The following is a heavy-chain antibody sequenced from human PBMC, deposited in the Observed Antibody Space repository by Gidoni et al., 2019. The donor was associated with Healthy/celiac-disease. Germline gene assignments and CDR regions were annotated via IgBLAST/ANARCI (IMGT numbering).Heavy chain of an antibody. CDR1: GGSFSGYY. V-gene: IGHV4-34*01. CDR3: ARGTPSGYYVGDAFDI. D-gene: IGHD3-22*01. Sequence: QVQLQQWGAGLLKPSETLSLTCAVYGGSFSGYYWSWIRQPPGKGLEWSGEINHSGSPNYNPSLKSRVTISVDTSKNQFSLKLSSVTAADTAVYYCARGTPSGYYVGDAFDIWGQGTMVTVSS. J-gene: IGHJ3*02. CDR2: INHSGSP.